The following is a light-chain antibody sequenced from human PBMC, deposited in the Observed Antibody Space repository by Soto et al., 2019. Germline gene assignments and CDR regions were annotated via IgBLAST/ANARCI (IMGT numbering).Light chain of an antibody. V-gene: IGKV3-15*01. CDR2: DSL. CDR3: QQYNSWPPPYT. Sequence: DIVLTQSPATLSVSPGESASLSCRARQSVSRALAWYQHVPGQAPRLLIYDSLTRATGVPARFSGSGSGTRFTLTISSLQSEDFAVSYCQQYNSWPPPYTFGQGTKLEI. CDR1: QSVSRA. J-gene: IGKJ2*01.